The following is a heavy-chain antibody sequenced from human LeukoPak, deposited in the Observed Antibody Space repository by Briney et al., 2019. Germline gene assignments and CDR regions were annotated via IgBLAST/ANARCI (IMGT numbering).Heavy chain of an antibody. Sequence: RPGGSLRLSCTASGFTFSSYAMSWVRQAPGKGLEWVSAISGSGGSTYYADSVKGRFTISRDNSKNTLYLQMNSLRAEDTAVYYCARHRSSWLIDYWGQGTLVTVSS. V-gene: IGHV3-23*01. D-gene: IGHD6-6*01. CDR1: GFTFSSYA. CDR2: ISGSGGST. J-gene: IGHJ4*02. CDR3: ARHRSSWLIDY.